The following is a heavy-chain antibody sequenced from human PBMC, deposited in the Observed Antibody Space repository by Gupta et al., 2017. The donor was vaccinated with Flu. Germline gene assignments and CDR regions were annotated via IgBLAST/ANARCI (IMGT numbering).Heavy chain of an antibody. D-gene: IGHD2-2*01. CDR1: GGSISSGGYY. CDR3: AREPDIVVVPATNYGMDV. J-gene: IGHJ6*02. CDR2: IYYSGST. Sequence: QVQLQESGPGLVKPSQTLSLTYTVSGGSISSGGYYWSWIRQHPGKGLEWIGYIYYSGSTYYNPSLKSRVTISVDTSKNQFSLKLSSVTAADTAVYYCAREPDIVVVPATNYGMDVWGQGTTVTVSS. V-gene: IGHV4-31*03.